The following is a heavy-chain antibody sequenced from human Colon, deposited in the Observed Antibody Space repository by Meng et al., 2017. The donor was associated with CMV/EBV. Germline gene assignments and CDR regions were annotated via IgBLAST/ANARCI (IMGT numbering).Heavy chain of an antibody. J-gene: IGHJ5*02. CDR2: MSPNSGET. CDR3: ARARYNWNFGWFDP. Sequence: ASVKVSCKASGYPFTNYDINWVRQATGQGLEWMGWMSPNSGETGFAQKFQGRITMTRDTSISTAYLELISLKSDDTAIYYCARARYNWNFGWFDPWGQGTLVTVSS. V-gene: IGHV1-8*01. CDR1: GYPFTNYD. D-gene: IGHD1-7*01.